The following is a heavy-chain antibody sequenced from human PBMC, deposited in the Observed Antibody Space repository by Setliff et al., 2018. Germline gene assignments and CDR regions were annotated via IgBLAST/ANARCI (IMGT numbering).Heavy chain of an antibody. Sequence: GASVKVSCKASGYTFTNYAIHWVRQAPGQRLEWMGWINAGNGDTKYSQDFQGRVTITRDTSASTAYMDLSSLRSDDMAVYYCARSGSCGMRYWFDYWGQGALVTVSS. CDR1: GYTFTNYA. CDR3: ARSGSCGMRYWFDY. CDR2: INAGNGDT. V-gene: IGHV1-3*03. J-gene: IGHJ4*02. D-gene: IGHD1-26*01.